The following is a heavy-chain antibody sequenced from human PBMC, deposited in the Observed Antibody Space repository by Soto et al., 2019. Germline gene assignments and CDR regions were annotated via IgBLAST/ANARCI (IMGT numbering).Heavy chain of an antibody. J-gene: IGHJ5*02. Sequence: SETLSLTCTVSGGSISSYYWSWIRQPPGKGLEWIGYIYYSGSTNYNPSLKSRVTISVDTSKNQFSLKLSSVTAADTAVYYCARVIVVVPAAIHDNWFDPWGQGTLVTVS. CDR3: ARVIVVVPAAIHDNWFDP. D-gene: IGHD2-2*01. CDR1: GGSISSYY. V-gene: IGHV4-59*08. CDR2: IYYSGST.